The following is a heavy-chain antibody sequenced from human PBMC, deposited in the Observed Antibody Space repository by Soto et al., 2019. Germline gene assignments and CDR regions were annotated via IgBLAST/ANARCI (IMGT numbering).Heavy chain of an antibody. CDR1: RFTFINFA. CDR2: IGVSEGST. CDR3: AKVMYTWNDVAAFDS. J-gene: IGHJ4*02. Sequence: LRLSFAASRFTFINFAMSWVRQAPGKGLEWISSIGVSEGSTYYTDSVRGRFTISRDNSKNTLYLQMNSLRVEDTALYYCAKVMYTWNDVAAFDSWGQGTLVTVSS. D-gene: IGHD1-1*01. V-gene: IGHV3-23*01.